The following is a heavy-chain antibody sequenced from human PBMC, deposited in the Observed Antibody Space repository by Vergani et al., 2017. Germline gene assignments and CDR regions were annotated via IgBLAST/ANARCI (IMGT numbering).Heavy chain of an antibody. V-gene: IGHV3-64*01. CDR1: GFTFSSYA. Sequence: EVQLVESGGGLVQPGGSLRLSCAVSGFTFSSYAMHWVRQAPGKGLEYVSAISSNGGSTYYANSVKGRFTISRDNSKNTLSLQMGSLRAEDMAVYYCARGFSGGYQRYYVDCWGQGTLVTVSS. D-gene: IGHD1-26*01. J-gene: IGHJ4*02. CDR2: ISSNGGST. CDR3: ARGFSGGYQRYYVDC.